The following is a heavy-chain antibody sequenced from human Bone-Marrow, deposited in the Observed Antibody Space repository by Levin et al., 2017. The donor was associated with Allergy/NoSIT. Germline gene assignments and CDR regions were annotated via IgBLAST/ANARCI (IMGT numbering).Heavy chain of an antibody. CDR1: GGSISSNNYY. CDR3: ARHEGVGRTGPTLDG. V-gene: IGHV4-39*01. D-gene: IGHD2-8*02. Sequence: SETLSLTCTVSGGSISSNNYYWGWVRQPPGKGLEYIGTIYYSGSTSYSPSLRSRVTFSVDTSKNQFSLRLSSVTAADTAVYYCARHEGVGRTGPTLDGWGQGTTVTVS. CDR2: IYYSGST. J-gene: IGHJ6*02.